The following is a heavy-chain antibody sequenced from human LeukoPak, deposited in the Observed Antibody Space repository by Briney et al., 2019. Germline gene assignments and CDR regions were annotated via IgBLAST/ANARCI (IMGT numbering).Heavy chain of an antibody. CDR3: ARQSSGWYHDY. Sequence: PSETLSLTCTVSGGSISSGGYYWSWIRQHPGKGLEWIGYIYYSGSTYYNPSLKSRVTISVDTSKNQFSLKLSSVTAADTAVYYCARQSSGWYHDYWGQGTLVTVSS. CDR2: IYYSGST. J-gene: IGHJ4*02. CDR1: GGSISSGGYY. V-gene: IGHV4-31*03. D-gene: IGHD6-19*01.